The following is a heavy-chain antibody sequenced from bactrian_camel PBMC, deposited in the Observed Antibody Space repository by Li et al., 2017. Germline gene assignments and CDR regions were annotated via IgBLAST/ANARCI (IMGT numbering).Heavy chain of an antibody. D-gene: IGHD2*01. CDR1: GPTTTSNC. Sequence: HVQLVESGGGSVQTGGSLRLTCAGTGPTTTSNCIGWFRQFPGQEREEVASIYRGRGVTYYHSSVKGRFTISKDNAKKTLFLQMNSLKPEDTAMYYCAASDYSGGYCYERGLAPDEHNYWGQGTQVTVS. J-gene: IGHJ4*01. V-gene: IGHV3S33*01. CDR3: AASDYSGGYCYERGLAPDEHNY. CDR2: IYRGRGVT.